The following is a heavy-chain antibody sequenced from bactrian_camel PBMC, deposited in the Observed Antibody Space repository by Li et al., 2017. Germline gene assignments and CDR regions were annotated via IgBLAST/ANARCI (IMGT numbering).Heavy chain of an antibody. V-gene: IGHV3S53*01. CDR3: AAEGDSDQTPIQPLGVGCYLYHF. J-gene: IGHJ4*01. CDR2: LSGTAI. D-gene: IGHD3*01. Sequence: VQLVESGGGSVQAGGSLRLSCKASGFTHYCMAWFRQVPGKEREGVAALSGTAISYDDSVKGRFTISKDDAKNTLYLQMDSLKPEDTAVYHCAAEGDSDQTPIQPLGVGCYLYHFWGQGTQVTVS. CDR1: GFTHYC.